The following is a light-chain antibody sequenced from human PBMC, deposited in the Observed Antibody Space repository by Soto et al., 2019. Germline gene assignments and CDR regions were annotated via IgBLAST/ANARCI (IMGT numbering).Light chain of an antibody. CDR1: KSVSNN. CDR3: QHYNVWPLT. CDR2: SAS. J-gene: IGKJ4*01. V-gene: IGKV3-15*01. Sequence: EIVLTQSPATLSVSPGERATLSCRASKSVSNNVAWYQQKPGQAPRLLFYSASTRATGIPARFSGSASGTEFTLTISSVQSEDFAVYYCQHYNVWPLTFGGGTKVETK.